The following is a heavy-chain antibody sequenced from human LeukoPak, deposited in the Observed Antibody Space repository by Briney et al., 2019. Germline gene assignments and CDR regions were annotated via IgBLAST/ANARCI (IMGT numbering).Heavy chain of an antibody. CDR1: GGSLITYY. D-gene: IGHD3-3*01. V-gene: IGHV4-4*07. CDR3: ARGGEWLLYYYYYYMDV. CDR2: LYAGGAT. Sequence: SETLSLTCTVSGGSLITYYWSWIRQPAGKGLEWIGRLYAGGATNYNPSVKSRVTISVDTSKNQFSLKLSSVTAADTAVYYCARGGEWLLYYYYYYMDVWGKGTTVTVSS. J-gene: IGHJ6*03.